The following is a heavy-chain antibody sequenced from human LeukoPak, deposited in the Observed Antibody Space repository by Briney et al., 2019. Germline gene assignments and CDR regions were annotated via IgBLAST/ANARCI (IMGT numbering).Heavy chain of an antibody. CDR2: ISYDGSNK. D-gene: IGHD1-26*01. CDR3: AKEVGASYYYYYYYMDV. CDR1: GFTFSSYG. V-gene: IGHV3-30*18. J-gene: IGHJ6*03. Sequence: GGSLRLSCAASGFTFSSYGMHWVRQAPGKGLEWVAVISYDGSNKYYADSVKGRFTISRDNSKNTLYLQMNSLRAEDTAVYYCAKEVGASYYYYYYYMDVWGKGTTVTVSS.